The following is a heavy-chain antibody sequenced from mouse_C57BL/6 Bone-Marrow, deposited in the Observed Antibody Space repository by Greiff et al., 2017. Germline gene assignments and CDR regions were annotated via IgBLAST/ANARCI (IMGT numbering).Heavy chain of an antibody. D-gene: IGHD1-1*01. CDR3: ARQGSSGSSSSTYYFDY. CDR1: GYTFTTYP. J-gene: IGHJ2*01. V-gene: IGHV1-47*01. Sequence: QVQLKESGAELVKPGASVKMSCKASGYTFTTYPIEWMKQNHGKSLEWIGNFHPYNDDTKYNEKFKGKATLTVEKSSSTVYLELSRLTSDDSAVYYCARQGSSGSSSSTYYFDYWGQGTTLTVSS. CDR2: FHPYNDDT.